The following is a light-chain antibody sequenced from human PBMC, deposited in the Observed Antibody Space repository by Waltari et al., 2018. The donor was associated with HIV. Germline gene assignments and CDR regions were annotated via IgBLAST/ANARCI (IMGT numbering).Light chain of an antibody. V-gene: IGLV2-8*01. J-gene: IGLJ3*02. CDR3: NSYAGSNNWV. Sequence: QSALTQPPSASGSPGQSVTISCTGTSSDVGGYNYVHWYQQHPGKAPKLMIYEVSKRPSGVPDRFSGSKSGNTASLTVSGLQAEDEADYYCNSYAGSNNWVFGGGTKLTVL. CDR2: EVS. CDR1: SSDVGGYNY.